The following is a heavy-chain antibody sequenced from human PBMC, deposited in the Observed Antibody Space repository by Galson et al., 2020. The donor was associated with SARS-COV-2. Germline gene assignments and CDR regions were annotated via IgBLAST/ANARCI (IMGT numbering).Heavy chain of an antibody. Sequence: GGSLRLSCAASGFTFSSYSMNWVRQAPGKGLEWVSSISSSSSYIYYADSVKGRFTISRDNAKNSLYLQMNSLRAEDTAVYYCARDEIKLVRSAFDIWGQGTMVTVSS. J-gene: IGHJ3*02. V-gene: IGHV3-21*01. CDR3: ARDEIKLVRSAFDI. CDR2: ISSSSSYI. D-gene: IGHD6-13*01. CDR1: GFTFSSYS.